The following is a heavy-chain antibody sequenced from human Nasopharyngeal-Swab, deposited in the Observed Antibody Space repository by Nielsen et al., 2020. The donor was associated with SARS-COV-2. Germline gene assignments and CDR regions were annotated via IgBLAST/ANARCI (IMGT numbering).Heavy chain of an antibody. Sequence: WVRQATGQGLEWMGWMNPNSGNTGYAQKFQGRATMTRNTSISTAYMELSRLRSDDTAVYYCARWNIAAAGTSYWLDPWGQGTLVTVSS. V-gene: IGHV1-8*01. CDR2: MNPNSGNT. J-gene: IGHJ5*02. CDR3: ARWNIAAAGTSYWLDP. D-gene: IGHD6-13*01.